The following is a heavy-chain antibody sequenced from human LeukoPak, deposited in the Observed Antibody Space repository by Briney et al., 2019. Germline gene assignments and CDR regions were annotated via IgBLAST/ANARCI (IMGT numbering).Heavy chain of an antibody. Sequence: GGSLRLSCAASGFTFSIYAMTWVRQAPGKGLEWVSVISGSDGSTYYADSVKGRFTISRDNSKNTLYLQMNSLKTEDTAVYYCTTHSINRAPGAFDIWGQGTMVTVSS. D-gene: IGHD1-14*01. J-gene: IGHJ3*02. V-gene: IGHV3-23*01. CDR1: GFTFSIYA. CDR2: ISGSDGST. CDR3: TTHSINRAPGAFDI.